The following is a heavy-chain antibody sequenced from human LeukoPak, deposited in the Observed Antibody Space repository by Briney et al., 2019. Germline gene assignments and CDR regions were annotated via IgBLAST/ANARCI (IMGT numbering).Heavy chain of an antibody. CDR2: ISFSGSNA. CDR1: GFTFSSYA. J-gene: IGHJ5*02. CDR3: AKEVKAATNWFDP. D-gene: IGHD6-25*01. Sequence: QPGGSLRLSCAASGFTFSSYAMSWVRQAPGKGLEWVSAISFSGSNAYYADSVKGRFTISRDNLKNTPYLQMNSLGAEDTAVYFCAKEVKAATNWFDPWGQGTLVSVSS. V-gene: IGHV3-23*01.